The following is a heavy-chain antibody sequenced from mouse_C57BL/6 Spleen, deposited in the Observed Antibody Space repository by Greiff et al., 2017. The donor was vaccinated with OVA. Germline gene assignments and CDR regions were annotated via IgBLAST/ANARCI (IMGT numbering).Heavy chain of an antibody. CDR2: ISSGSSTI. CDR1: GFTFSDYG. J-gene: IGHJ1*03. V-gene: IGHV5-17*01. Sequence: DVQLVESGGGLVKPGGSLKLSCAASGFTFSDYGMHWVRQAPEKGLEWVAYISSGSSTIYYADTVKGRFTISRDNAKNTLFLQMTSLRSEDTAMYYCATNYGGYFDVCGTGTTVTVSS. CDR3: ATNYGGYFDV. D-gene: IGHD1-1*01.